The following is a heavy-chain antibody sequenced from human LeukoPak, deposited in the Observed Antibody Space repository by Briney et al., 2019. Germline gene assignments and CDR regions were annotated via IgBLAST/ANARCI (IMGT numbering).Heavy chain of an antibody. CDR3: ARERGVADFDY. Sequence: SQTLSLTCTVSGGSLSSGSYYWSWIRQPAGKGLEWIGRIYTSGSTNYNPSLKSRVTISVDTSKNQFSLKLSSVTAADTAVYYCARERGVADFDYWGQGTLVTVSS. V-gene: IGHV4-61*02. D-gene: IGHD6-19*01. CDR2: IYTSGST. J-gene: IGHJ4*02. CDR1: GGSLSSGSYY.